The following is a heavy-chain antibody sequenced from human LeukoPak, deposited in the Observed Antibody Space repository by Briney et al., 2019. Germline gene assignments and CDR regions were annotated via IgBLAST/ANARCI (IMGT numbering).Heavy chain of an antibody. J-gene: IGHJ4*02. V-gene: IGHV4-39*07. CDR3: ARWGAKFPDEYYFDY. Sequence: SETLSLTCTVSDGSISSSSYYWGWIRQPPGKGLEWIGSIYYSGSTYYNPSLKSRVTISVDTSKNQFSLKLSSVTAADTAVYYCARWGAKFPDEYYFDYWGQGTLVTVSS. CDR2: IYYSGST. CDR1: DGSISSSSYY. D-gene: IGHD4/OR15-4a*01.